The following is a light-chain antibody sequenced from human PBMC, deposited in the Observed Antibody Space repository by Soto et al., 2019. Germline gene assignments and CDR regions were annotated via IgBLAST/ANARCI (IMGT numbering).Light chain of an antibody. V-gene: IGKV3-11*01. CDR3: QQGNTWPWT. CDR1: QSVGSS. J-gene: IGKJ1*01. CDR2: AAS. Sequence: EIVFTQSPSTLSLSPGERATLSCRASQSVGSSLAWYQQKLGQAPRLLIYAASDRATGIPGRFSGSGSGTDFTLIISSLEPEDFAFYYCQQGNTWPWTFGQGTKV.